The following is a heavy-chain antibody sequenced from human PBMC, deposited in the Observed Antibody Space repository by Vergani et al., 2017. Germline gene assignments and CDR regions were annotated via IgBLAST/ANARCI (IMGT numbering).Heavy chain of an antibody. Sequence: EMQLVESGGGLVQPGGSLRLSCAASGFTFSDHYMDWVRQAPGKGLEWVGRTRNKANSYTTGYAASVKGRFIISRDASESSLYLQMNSLQTEDTAVYYCARDPSHTVTEYYFDYWGQGTLVTVSS. CDR2: TRNKANSYTT. D-gene: IGHD4-17*01. CDR3: ARDPSHTVTEYYFDY. J-gene: IGHJ4*02. V-gene: IGHV3-72*01. CDR1: GFTFSDHY.